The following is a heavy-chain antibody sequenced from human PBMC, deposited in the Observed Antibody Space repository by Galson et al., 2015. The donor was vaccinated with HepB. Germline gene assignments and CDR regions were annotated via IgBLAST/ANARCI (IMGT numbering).Heavy chain of an antibody. J-gene: IGHJ5*02. CDR1: GYTFSSYP. CDR2: ISAYNRDT. CDR3: ARGALVVVVGATQNNWFDP. V-gene: IGHV1-18*01. Sequence: SVKVSCKASGYTFSSYPITWVRQAPGQGLEWMGWISAYNRDTDYAQKFQGRVTMTTDTSTSTAYMELRSLRSDDTAVYFCARGALVVVVGATQNNWFDPWGQGTLVTVSS. D-gene: IGHD2-15*01.